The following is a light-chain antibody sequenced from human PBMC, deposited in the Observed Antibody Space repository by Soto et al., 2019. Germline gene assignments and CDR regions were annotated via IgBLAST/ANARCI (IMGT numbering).Light chain of an antibody. CDR2: GAS. J-gene: IGKJ1*01. CDR1: QNIDNK. CDR3: QQYGSSPRT. V-gene: IGKV3-20*01. Sequence: VMTQSPATLSVSPGESATLSCRASQNIDNKLVWYQQKPGQAPRLLIYGASSRATGIPDRFSGSGSGTDFTLTISRLEPEDFAVYYCQQYGSSPRTVGQGTKGEIK.